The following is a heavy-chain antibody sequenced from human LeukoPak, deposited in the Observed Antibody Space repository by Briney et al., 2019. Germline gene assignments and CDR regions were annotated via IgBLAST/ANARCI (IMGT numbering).Heavy chain of an antibody. D-gene: IGHD3/OR15-3a*01. CDR1: KITLHTYM. V-gene: IGHV3-23*01. J-gene: IGHJ4*02. CDR3: VIRPYYDGGHYVFQY. Sequence: GGSLRLSCVAPKITLHTYMMSWVRQAPGKGLEWISTITSGGGIFYSDSVRGRFTISRDNSKNTLYLLLNSLRAEDTAVYYCVIRPYYDGGHYVFQYWGQGTLVTVSS. CDR2: ITSGGGI.